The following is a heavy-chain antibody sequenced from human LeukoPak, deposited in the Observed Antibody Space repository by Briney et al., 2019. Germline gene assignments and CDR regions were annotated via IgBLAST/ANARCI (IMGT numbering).Heavy chain of an antibody. CDR3: ARHSFPIVVVTAELDP. V-gene: IGHV3-30-3*01. D-gene: IGHD2-21*02. J-gene: IGHJ5*02. CDR2: ISYDGSNK. Sequence: PGRSLRLSCAASGFTFSSYAMHWVRQAPGKGLEWVAVISYDGSNKYYADSVKGRFTISRDNSKNTLYLQMNSLRAEDTAGYYCARHSFPIVVVTAELDPWGQGALVTVSS. CDR1: GFTFSSYA.